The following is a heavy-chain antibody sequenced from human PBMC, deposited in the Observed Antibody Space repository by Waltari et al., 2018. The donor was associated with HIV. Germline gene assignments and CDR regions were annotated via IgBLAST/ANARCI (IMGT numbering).Heavy chain of an antibody. J-gene: IGHJ3*01. V-gene: IGHV3-23*01. D-gene: IGHD3-10*01. CDR3: VKDSGRAADVFDL. CDR2: IRGGGET. CDR1: GFIFTDFA. Sequence: PGGSLRLSCAASGFIFTDFAMDWVRQAPGKGLEWVSAIRGGGETFYADSVKGRFTISRDNSKNTLYLQMNSLRADDAAVYYCVKDSGRAADVFDLWGQGTMVTVSS.